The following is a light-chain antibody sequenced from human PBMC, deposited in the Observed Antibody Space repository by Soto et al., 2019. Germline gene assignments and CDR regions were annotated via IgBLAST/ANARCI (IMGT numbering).Light chain of an antibody. V-gene: IGKV1-5*01. CDR2: DAS. J-gene: IGKJ4*01. CDR1: QSISSR. CDR3: QQRSKWVT. Sequence: DIQMAQSPSTLSASVGDRVTIACRASQSISSRLAWYQQKPGKAPNLLIFDASRLESGAPSRFSGSGSGTDFTLTISSLEPEDFAVYYCQQRSKWVTFGRGTKVDNK.